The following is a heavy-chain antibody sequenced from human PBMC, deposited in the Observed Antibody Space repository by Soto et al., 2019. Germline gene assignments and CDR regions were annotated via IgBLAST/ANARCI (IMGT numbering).Heavy chain of an antibody. D-gene: IGHD3-3*01. J-gene: IGHJ6*02. CDR2: IYYSGST. Sequence: SETLSLTCTVSGGSISSSSYYWGWIRHPPGKGLEWIGSIYYSGSTYYNPSLKSRVTISVDTSKNQFSLKLSSVTAADTAVYYCARLKGDFWSGYPLNYYGMDVWGQGTTVT. V-gene: IGHV4-39*01. CDR1: GGSISSSSYY. CDR3: ARLKGDFWSGYPLNYYGMDV.